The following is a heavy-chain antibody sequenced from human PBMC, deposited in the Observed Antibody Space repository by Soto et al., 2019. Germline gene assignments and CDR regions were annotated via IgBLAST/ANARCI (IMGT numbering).Heavy chain of an antibody. CDR2: IIPIFRTP. D-gene: IGHD1-1*01. CDR3: ARDKGRGQRGGNYYYALDV. V-gene: IGHV1-69*12. J-gene: IGHJ6*02. Sequence: QVQLEQSGAEVLKPGSSVKLSCKTSGDTFDTFAISWVRQAPGQGLEWMGGIIPIFRTPDYAQKFQGRVTITADVSTSTAYMELSSLRSEDTAVYYWARDKGRGQRGGNYYYALDVWGQGTTVTVS. CDR1: GDTFDTFA.